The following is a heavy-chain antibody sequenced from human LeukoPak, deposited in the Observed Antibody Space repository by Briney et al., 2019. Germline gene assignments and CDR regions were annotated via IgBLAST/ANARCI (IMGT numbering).Heavy chain of an antibody. D-gene: IGHD6-6*01. CDR2: IYYSGST. Sequence: SETLSLTCTVSGGSISSYYWSWIRQPPGKGLEWIGYIYYSGSTYYNPSLKSRVTISVDTSKNQFSLKLSSVTAAGTAVYYCARMSIAARHFDYWGQGTLVTVSS. CDR3: ARMSIAARHFDY. V-gene: IGHV4-59*12. J-gene: IGHJ4*02. CDR1: GGSISSYY.